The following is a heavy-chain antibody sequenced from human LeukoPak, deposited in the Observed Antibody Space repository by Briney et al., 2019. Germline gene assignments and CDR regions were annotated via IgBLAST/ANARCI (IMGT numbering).Heavy chain of an antibody. J-gene: IGHJ4*02. D-gene: IGHD3-22*01. CDR2: IIPIFGTA. CDR1: GGTFSSYA. V-gene: IGHV1-69*13. Sequence: ASVKDSCKASGGTFSSYAISWVRQAPGQGLEWMGGIIPIFGTANYAQKFQGRVTITADESTSTAYMELSSLRSEDTAVYYCARSSRYYDSSGLQAYYFDYWGQGTLVTVSS. CDR3: ARSSRYYDSSGLQAYYFDY.